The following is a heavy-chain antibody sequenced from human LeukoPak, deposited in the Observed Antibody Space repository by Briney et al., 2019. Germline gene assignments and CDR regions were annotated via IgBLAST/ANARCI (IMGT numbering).Heavy chain of an antibody. CDR3: ARTPYRRYFDY. CDR2: IKQDGSDK. V-gene: IGHV3-7*01. Sequence: GGSLRLSCAPSGFTFRNYWMTWVRQAPGKGLEWVANIKQDGSDKYYVDSVKGRFTISRDNAKSSLCLQMNNLRAEDTAVYYCARTPYRRYFDYWGQGTLVTVSS. CDR1: GFTFRNYW. J-gene: IGHJ4*02.